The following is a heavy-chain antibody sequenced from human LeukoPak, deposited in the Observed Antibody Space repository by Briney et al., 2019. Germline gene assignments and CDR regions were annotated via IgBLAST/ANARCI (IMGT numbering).Heavy chain of an antibody. CDR3: ARGFSGYSYGPAPGWFDP. V-gene: IGHV1-18*01. CDR2: ISAYNGNT. CDR1: GYTFTSYG. J-gene: IGHJ5*02. Sequence: ASVKVSCKASGYTFTSYGISWVRPAPGQGLEWMGWISAYNGNTNYAQKLQGRVTMTTDTSTSTAYMELRSLRSDDTAVYYCARGFSGYSYGPAPGWFDPWGQGTLVTVSS. D-gene: IGHD5-18*01.